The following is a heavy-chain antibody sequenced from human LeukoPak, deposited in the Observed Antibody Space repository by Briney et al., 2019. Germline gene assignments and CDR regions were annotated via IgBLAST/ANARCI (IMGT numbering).Heavy chain of an antibody. CDR1: GYTFTDYY. D-gene: IGHD3-22*01. CDR3: ATAYYYDSSGYHRRGAFDI. V-gene: IGHV1-69-2*01. Sequence: ASVKVSCKVSGYTFTDYYMHWVQQAPGKGLEWMGLVDPEDGEKIYADKFQGGVTITADTSTDTAYMELSSLRSEDTAVYYCATAYYYDSSGYHRRGAFDIWGQGTMVTVSS. CDR2: VDPEDGEK. J-gene: IGHJ3*02.